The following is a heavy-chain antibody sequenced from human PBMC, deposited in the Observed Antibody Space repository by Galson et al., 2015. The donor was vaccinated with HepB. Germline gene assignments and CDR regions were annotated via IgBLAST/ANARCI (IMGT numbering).Heavy chain of an antibody. J-gene: IGHJ4*02. D-gene: IGHD3-9*01. Sequence: SLRLSCAASGFSYSTYWMTWVRQAPGKGLEWVANIKQDGSEKYYVDSVKGRFTISRDNAKNSLYLQMNSLRAEDTAVYYCASGKTYYDILTAYHFGYYSDYWGQGTLVTVSS. CDR2: IKQDGSEK. CDR1: GFSYSTYW. V-gene: IGHV3-7*01. CDR3: ASGKTYYDILTAYHFGYYSDY.